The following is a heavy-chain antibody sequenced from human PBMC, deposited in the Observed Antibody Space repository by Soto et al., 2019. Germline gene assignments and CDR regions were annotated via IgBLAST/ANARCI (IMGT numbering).Heavy chain of an antibody. CDR3: ASPLYSGSYSYGMDV. CDR2: IDPSDSYT. D-gene: IGHD1-26*01. Sequence: GESRKISCXGSGYSFTSYWIRWVRQMPGKGLEWRGRIDPSDSYTNYSPSFQGHVTISADKSISTAYRQWSSLKASDTAMYYCASPLYSGSYSYGMDVWGQGTTVTVSS. CDR1: GYSFTSYW. J-gene: IGHJ6*02. V-gene: IGHV5-10-1*01.